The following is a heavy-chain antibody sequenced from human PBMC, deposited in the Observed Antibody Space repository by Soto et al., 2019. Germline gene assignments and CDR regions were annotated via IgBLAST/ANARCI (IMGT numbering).Heavy chain of an antibody. CDR3: TRHGGGAAADRPLDY. D-gene: IGHD6-13*01. CDR1: GASIRSTSNY. V-gene: IGHV4-39*01. Sequence: QLRLQESGPGLVKPSETLSLTCSVSGASIRSTSNYWGWLRQPPGKGLEWIGSIYYSGSTHYSPSLKSRIIMSIDTSTNQFSLKLTSVPAADTAVYYCTRHGGGAAADRPLDYWGQGTLVTASS. J-gene: IGHJ4*02. CDR2: IYYSGST.